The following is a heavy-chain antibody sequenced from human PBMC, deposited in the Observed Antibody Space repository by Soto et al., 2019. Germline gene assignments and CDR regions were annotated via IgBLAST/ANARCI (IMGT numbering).Heavy chain of an antibody. V-gene: IGHV5-51*01. Sequence: PGESLKISCKGSGYSFTSYWIGWVRQMPGKGLEWVGIIYPGDSDTRYSPSFQGQVTISADKSISTAYLQWSSLKASDTAIYYCARTAAAGKYSYGVDVWGQGTTVTVS. D-gene: IGHD6-13*01. CDR2: IYPGDSDT. CDR1: GYSFTSYW. CDR3: ARTAAAGKYSYGVDV. J-gene: IGHJ6*02.